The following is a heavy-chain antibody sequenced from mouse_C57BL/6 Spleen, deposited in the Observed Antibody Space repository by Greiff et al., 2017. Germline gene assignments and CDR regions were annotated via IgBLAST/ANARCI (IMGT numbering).Heavy chain of an antibody. V-gene: IGHV2-9-1*01. CDR2: IGTGGGT. Sequence: VMLVESGPGLVAPSQSLSITCTVSGFSLTSYAISWVRQPPGKGLEWLGVIGTGGGTNYNSALKSRLSISKDNSKSQVFLKMNSLQTDDTARYYCARKGPDYDFAYWGQGTLVTVSA. CDR1: GFSLTSYA. CDR3: ARKGPDYDFAY. J-gene: IGHJ3*01. D-gene: IGHD2-4*01.